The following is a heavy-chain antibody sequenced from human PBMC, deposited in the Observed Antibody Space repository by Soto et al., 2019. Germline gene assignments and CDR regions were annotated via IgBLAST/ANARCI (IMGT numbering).Heavy chain of an antibody. D-gene: IGHD5-12*01. CDR2: ISTYNGDT. CDR1: GYTFTRSG. CDR3: AREGVAPYYYYGMDV. J-gene: IGHJ6*02. Sequence: ASVKVSCKASGYTFTRSGISWVRQAPGQGLEWKGWISTYNGDTNYAQTFQGRVTMTTDTSTSTVHMEVRSLRSDDTAVYYCAREGVAPYYYYGMDVWGQGTPVTVSS. V-gene: IGHV1-18*01.